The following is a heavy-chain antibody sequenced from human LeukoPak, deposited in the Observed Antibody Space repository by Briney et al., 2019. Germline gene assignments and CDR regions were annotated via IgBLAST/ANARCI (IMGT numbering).Heavy chain of an antibody. V-gene: IGHV1-8*01. J-gene: IGHJ5*02. D-gene: IGHD4-17*01. CDR3: ARDWYGDSYSNWFDP. Sequence: GASVKVSCKASGYTFTSYDINWVRQATGQGLEWMGWLNPNSGNTGYAQKFQGRVTMTKDTSISTAYMELSSLKSEDTAVYYCARDWYGDSYSNWFDPWGQGTLVTVSS. CDR1: GYTFTSYD. CDR2: LNPNSGNT.